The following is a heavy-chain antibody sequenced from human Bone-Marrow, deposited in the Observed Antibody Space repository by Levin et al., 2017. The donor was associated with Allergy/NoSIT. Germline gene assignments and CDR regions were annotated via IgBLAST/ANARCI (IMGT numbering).Heavy chain of an antibody. V-gene: IGHV1-24*01. Sequence: ASVKVSCKVSGYTLTELSMHWVRQAPGKGLEWMGGFDPDFGETVYVKKFQGRVTMTEDTSTDTAYMEVSSLTLEDTAVYYCATSATTDTLPWFDAWGQGSLVTVSS. CDR2: FDPDFGET. CDR3: ATSATTDTLPWFDA. D-gene: IGHD1-7*01. CDR1: GYTLTELS. J-gene: IGHJ5*02.